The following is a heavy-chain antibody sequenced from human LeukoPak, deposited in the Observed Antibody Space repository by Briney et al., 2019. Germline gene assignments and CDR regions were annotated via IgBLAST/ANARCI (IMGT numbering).Heavy chain of an antibody. J-gene: IGHJ5*02. CDR3: VRGHRWFAP. CDR1: GFTFSDYY. CDR2: ISDRTDYT. Sequence: PGRCPRLACAASGFTFSDYYIGSIRQAPGKGLECVSYISDRTDYTNYADSVKGRFTISRDNARNSLDLQRNSLRAEDTAMCYCVRGHRWFAPWGERTLVTVSS. V-gene: IGHV3-11*05.